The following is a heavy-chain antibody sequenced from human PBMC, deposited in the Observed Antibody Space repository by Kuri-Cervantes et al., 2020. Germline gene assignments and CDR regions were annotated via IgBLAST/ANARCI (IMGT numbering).Heavy chain of an antibody. Sequence: GESLKISCAASGFTFSSYSMNWVRQAPGKGLEWVSSISSSSSYIYYADSVKGRFTISRDNSKNTLYLQMNSLRAEDTAVYYCVKAVLLWGQGTTVTVSS. CDR1: GFTFSSYS. CDR3: VKAVLL. CDR2: ISSSSSYI. D-gene: IGHD4/OR15-4a*01. V-gene: IGHV3-21*04. J-gene: IGHJ6*02.